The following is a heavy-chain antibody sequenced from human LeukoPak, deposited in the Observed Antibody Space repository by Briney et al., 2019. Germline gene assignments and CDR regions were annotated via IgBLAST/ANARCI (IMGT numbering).Heavy chain of an antibody. CDR3: TGGYDRGVFDY. D-gene: IGHD5-12*01. J-gene: IGHJ4*02. CDR2: IYSGGST. Sequence: GGSLRLSCAASGFTVSSNYISWVRQAPGKGLEWVSVIYSGGSTYYADSVKGRFTISRDNSKNTLYLQMNSLRAEDTAVYYCTGGYDRGVFDYWGQGTLVTVSS. CDR1: GFTVSSNY. V-gene: IGHV3-53*01.